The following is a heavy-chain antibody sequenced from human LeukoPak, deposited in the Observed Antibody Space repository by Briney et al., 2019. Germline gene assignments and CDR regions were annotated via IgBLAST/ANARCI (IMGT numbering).Heavy chain of an antibody. CDR3: ARLGDYYYYMDV. J-gene: IGHJ6*03. D-gene: IGHD7-27*01. CDR2: IYYSGST. V-gene: IGHV4-59*01. CDR1: GGSISSYY. Sequence: SETPSLTCTVSGGSISSYYWSWIRQPPGKGLEWIGYIYYSGSTNYNPSLKSRVTISVDTSKNQFSLKLSSVTAADTAVYYCARLGDYYYYMDVWGKGTTVTVSS.